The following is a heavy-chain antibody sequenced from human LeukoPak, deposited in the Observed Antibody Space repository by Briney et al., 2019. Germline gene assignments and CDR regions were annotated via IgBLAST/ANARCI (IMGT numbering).Heavy chain of an antibody. CDR1: GFTFSTYA. J-gene: IGHJ4*02. V-gene: IGHV3-23*01. CDR2: ISESDGST. Sequence: GSLRLSCAASGFTFSTYAMSWVRQAPGKGLEWVSTISESDGSTYYADSVKGRFTIFRDNSKNTLYLQMNILRAEDTAIYYCANSPGKWGQGTLVTVSS. CDR3: ANSPGK.